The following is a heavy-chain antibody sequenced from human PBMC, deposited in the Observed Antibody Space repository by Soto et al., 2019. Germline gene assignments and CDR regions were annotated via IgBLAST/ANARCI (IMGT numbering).Heavy chain of an antibody. J-gene: IGHJ4*02. D-gene: IGHD6-13*01. CDR1: GYTFTSYY. Sequence: QVQLVQPGAEVKKPGASVKVSCKASGYTFTSYYMHWVRQAPGQGLEWMGIINPSGGSTSYAQKFQGRVTMTRDTSTSTVYMELSSLRSEDTAVYYCVGSSSWYYFDYWGQGTLVTVSS. CDR3: VGSSSWYYFDY. CDR2: INPSGGST. V-gene: IGHV1-46*01.